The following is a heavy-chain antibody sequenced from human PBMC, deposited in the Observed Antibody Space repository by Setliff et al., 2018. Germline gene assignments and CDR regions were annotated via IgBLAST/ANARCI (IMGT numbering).Heavy chain of an antibody. V-gene: IGHV3-21*01. CDR1: GFTFTSYS. D-gene: IGHD3-9*01. J-gene: IGHJ4*02. CDR2: ISSSSSYI. CDR3: ARANTTGYYYFDY. Sequence: GGSLRLSCGASGFTFTSYSMTWVRQAPGKGLEWVSSISSSSSYIYYADSVKGRFTISRDNAKNSAYLQMNSLRAEDTAIYYCARANTTGYYYFDYWGQGTLVTVSS.